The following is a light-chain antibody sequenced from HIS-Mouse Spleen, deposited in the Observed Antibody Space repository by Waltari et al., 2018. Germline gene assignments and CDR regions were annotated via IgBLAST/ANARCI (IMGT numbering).Light chain of an antibody. CDR1: SSDVGIYNL. J-gene: IGLJ3*02. CDR2: EGS. Sequence: QSALTQPASVSGSPGQSITIPCTGTSSDVGIYNLVPWYQQHPGKAPKLMIYEGSKRPSGVSNRFSGSKSGNTASLTISGLQAEDEADYYCCSYAGSSTWVFGGGTKLTVL. CDR3: CSYAGSSTWV. V-gene: IGLV2-23*01.